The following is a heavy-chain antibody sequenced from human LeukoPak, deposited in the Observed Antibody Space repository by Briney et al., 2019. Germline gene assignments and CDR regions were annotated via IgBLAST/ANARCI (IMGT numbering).Heavy chain of an antibody. CDR2: ISSSSSYI. D-gene: IGHD4-17*01. CDR1: GFTFSSYS. CDR3: AREYGDYAYFDY. V-gene: IGHV3-21*01. Sequence: GGSLRLSCAASGFTFSSYSMNWVRQAPGKGLEWVSSISSSSSYIYYADSVKGRFTISRDNAKNSLYLQMNSLRAEDTAVYYCAREYGDYAYFDYWGQGTLVTVSP. J-gene: IGHJ4*02.